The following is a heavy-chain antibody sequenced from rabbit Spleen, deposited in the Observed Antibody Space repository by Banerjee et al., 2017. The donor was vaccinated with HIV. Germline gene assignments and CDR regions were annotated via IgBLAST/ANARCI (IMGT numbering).Heavy chain of an antibody. D-gene: IGHD1-1*01. CDR1: GIDFSSDSY. Sequence: QQQLEESGGGLVKPGGTLTLTCKASGIDFSSDSYMCWVRQAPGKGLEWIACIEAGSSGFTYFASWAKGRFTISKTSSTTVTLQVTSLTAADTATYFCTRDDGSGHYIDGYFNLWGPGTLVTVS. V-gene: IGHV1S45*01. J-gene: IGHJ4*01. CDR2: IEAGSSGFT. CDR3: TRDDGSGHYIDGYFNL.